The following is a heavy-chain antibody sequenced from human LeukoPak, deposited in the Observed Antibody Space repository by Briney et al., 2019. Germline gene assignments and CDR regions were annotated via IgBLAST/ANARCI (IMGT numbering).Heavy chain of an antibody. D-gene: IGHD6-13*01. CDR1: GFRFSSYS. J-gene: IGHJ6*02. V-gene: IGHV3-48*04. Sequence: GSLRLSCAASGFRFSSYSMNWVRQAPGKGLEWVSYISHTGSTMSYADSVKGRFTISRDNARNSLHLQMNSLRAEDTAVYYCARDRTGQQPYPYYYYYGMDVWGQGTTVTVSS. CDR3: ARDRTGQQPYPYYYYYGMDV. CDR2: ISHTGSTM.